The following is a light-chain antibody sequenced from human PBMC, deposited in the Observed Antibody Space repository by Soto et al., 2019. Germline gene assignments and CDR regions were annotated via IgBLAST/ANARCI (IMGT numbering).Light chain of an antibody. Sequence: DIQMTQSPSSLSASVGDRVTITCQASQDISNYLNWYQQKPGKAPKLLIYDASNLETGVPSRFSGSGSGTDFTFTIVSLQPEDIATYYCQQYSDLPFTFGGGAKVEIK. J-gene: IGKJ4*01. CDR2: DAS. V-gene: IGKV1-33*01. CDR3: QQYSDLPFT. CDR1: QDISNY.